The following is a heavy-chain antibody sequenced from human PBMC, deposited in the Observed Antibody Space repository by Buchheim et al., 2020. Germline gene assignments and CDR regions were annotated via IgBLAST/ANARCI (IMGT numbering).Heavy chain of an antibody. Sequence: QVQLVESGGGVVQPGRSLRLSCAASGFTFSSYAMHWVRQAPGKGLEWVAVISYDGSNKYYADSVKGRFTISRDNSKNTLYLQMDSLSAEDTAVYYCARGGYQLLVDYYYYGMDVWGQG. J-gene: IGHJ6*02. CDR1: GFTFSSYA. CDR3: ARGGYQLLVDYYYYGMDV. D-gene: IGHD2-2*01. CDR2: ISYDGSNK. V-gene: IGHV3-30*04.